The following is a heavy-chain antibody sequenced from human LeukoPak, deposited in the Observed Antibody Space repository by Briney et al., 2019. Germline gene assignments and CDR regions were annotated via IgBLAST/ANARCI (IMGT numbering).Heavy chain of an antibody. CDR1: GGSFSGYY. V-gene: IGHV4-34*01. CDR3: ARGGAYYYGSGSSDY. CDR2: INHSGST. Sequence: PSETLSLTCAVYGGSFSGYYWSWIRQPSGKGLEWIGEINHSGSTNYNPSLKSRVTISVDTSKNQFSLKLSSVTAADTAVYYCARGGAYYYGSGSSDYWGQGTLVTVSS. D-gene: IGHD3-10*01. J-gene: IGHJ4*02.